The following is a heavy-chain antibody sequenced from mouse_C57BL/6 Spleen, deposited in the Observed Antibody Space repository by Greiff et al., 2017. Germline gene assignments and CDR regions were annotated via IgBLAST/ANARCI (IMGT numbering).Heavy chain of an antibody. CDR1: GYSFTDYN. D-gene: IGHD2-4*01. J-gene: IGHJ3*01. Sequence: VQLQQSGPELVTPGASVTISCKASGYSFTDYNINWVKQSNGKSLEWIGVISPNYGTTSYNQKFYGKATLTVDQSSSTAYMQLNSLTSEDAAVYYCARSGDYDGFAYWGQGTLVTVSA. CDR2: ISPNYGTT. V-gene: IGHV1-39*01. CDR3: ARSGDYDGFAY.